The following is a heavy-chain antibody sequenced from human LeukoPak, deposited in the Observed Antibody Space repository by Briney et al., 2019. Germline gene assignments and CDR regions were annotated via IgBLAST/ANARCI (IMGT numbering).Heavy chain of an antibody. V-gene: IGHV3-48*01. CDR3: AREEYQLLYGFDY. CDR2: ISSSSSTI. D-gene: IGHD2-2*02. CDR1: GFTFSSYS. Sequence: PGGSLRLSCAASGFTFSSYSMNWVRQAPGKGLEWVSYISSSSSTIYCADSVKGRFTISRNNVKNSLYLQMNSLRAEDTAVYYCAREEYQLLYGFDYWGQGTLVTVSS. J-gene: IGHJ4*02.